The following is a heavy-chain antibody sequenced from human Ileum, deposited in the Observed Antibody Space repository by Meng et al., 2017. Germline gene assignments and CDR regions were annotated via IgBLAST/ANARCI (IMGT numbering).Heavy chain of an antibody. CDR1: CNHYTNNC. J-gene: IGHJ5*02. Sequence: LNFCWQGACNHYTNNCIGWVRQMARKGLQLMGSIFPGDSQTKYSTSYQGQVTLSVDKSTSTAYLQLSILQSSDSAIYYCTRLFGAINTFGDLGGWFDPWGQGTLVTVSS. CDR2: IFPGDSQT. D-gene: IGHD3-10*01. V-gene: IGHV5-51*01. CDR3: TRLFGAINTFGDLGGWFDP.